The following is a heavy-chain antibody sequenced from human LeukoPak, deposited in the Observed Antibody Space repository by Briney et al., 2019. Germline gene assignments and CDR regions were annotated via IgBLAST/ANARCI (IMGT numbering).Heavy chain of an antibody. J-gene: IGHJ6*04. CDR1: GFTFSSYW. CDR3: ARECISGSSNPWRRTPGKNRHGLDV. D-gene: IGHD6-19*01. V-gene: IGHV3-21*06. Sequence: GGSLRLSCAASGFTFSSYWMNWVRQAPGKGLEWVSSISSSGDYIYYIDSVKGRFTISRDNAKNSLFLQMNSLRAEDTAVYYCARECISGSSNPWRRTPGKNRHGLDVWGKGATVTVSS. CDR2: ISSSGDYI.